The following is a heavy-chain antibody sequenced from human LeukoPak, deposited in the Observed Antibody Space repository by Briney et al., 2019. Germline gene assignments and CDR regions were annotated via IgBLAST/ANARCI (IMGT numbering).Heavy chain of an antibody. CDR2: IYCSGST. Sequence: PSETLSLTCTVSGGSISSYYWSWIRQPPGKGLEWIGYIYCSGSTNYIPSLKSRVTISVDTSKNQFSLKLSSVTAADTAVYYCARGIVATTPDYWGQGTLVTVSS. D-gene: IGHD5-12*01. CDR3: ARGIVATTPDY. CDR1: GGSISSYY. J-gene: IGHJ4*02. V-gene: IGHV4-59*01.